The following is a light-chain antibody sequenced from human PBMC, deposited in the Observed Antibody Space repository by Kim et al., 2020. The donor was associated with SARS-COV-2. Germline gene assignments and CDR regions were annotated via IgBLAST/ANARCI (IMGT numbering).Light chain of an antibody. V-gene: IGLV3-1*01. Sequence: VSPGQTASITCSGDNLGHKYACWYQQKPGQSPVLVIYQVTKRPSGIPERFSGSNSGNTATLTISGTQAMDEADYYCQTWDSRTALVFGGGTQLTVL. J-gene: IGLJ3*02. CDR1: NLGHKY. CDR2: QVT. CDR3: QTWDSRTALV.